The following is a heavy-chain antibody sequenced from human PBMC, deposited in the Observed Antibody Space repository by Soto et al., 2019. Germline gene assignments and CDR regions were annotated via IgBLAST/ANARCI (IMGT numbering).Heavy chain of an antibody. D-gene: IGHD3-10*01. CDR3: ATPTPLRGAMITNINFDF. CDR2: IIPIFGTA. Sequence: GASVKVSCKASGGNFRSYAISWVRQAPGQGLEWMGGIIPIFGTANYAQKFQGRVTITADKSTSTADMELSSLRSEDTAVYYCATPTPLRGAMITNINFDFWGQGTPVT. J-gene: IGHJ4*02. V-gene: IGHV1-69*06. CDR1: GGNFRSYA.